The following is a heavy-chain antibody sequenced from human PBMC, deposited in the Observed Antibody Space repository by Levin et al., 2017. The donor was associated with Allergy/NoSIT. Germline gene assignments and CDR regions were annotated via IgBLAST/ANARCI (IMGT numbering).Heavy chain of an antibody. CDR2: IYWDDDK. Sequence: KTSGPTLVKPTQTLTLTCTFSGFSLSISGVGVGWIRQPPGKALEWLALIYWDDDKRYSPSLKSRLTITKDTSKNQVVLTMTNMDPVDTATYYCAHIPFRSRNFDYWGQGTLVTVSS. J-gene: IGHJ4*02. V-gene: IGHV2-5*02. CDR1: GFSLSISGVG. D-gene: IGHD6-13*01. CDR3: AHIPFRSRNFDY.